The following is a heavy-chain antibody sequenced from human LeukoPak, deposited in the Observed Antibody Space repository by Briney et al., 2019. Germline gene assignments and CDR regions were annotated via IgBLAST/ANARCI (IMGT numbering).Heavy chain of an antibody. D-gene: IGHD3-10*01. J-gene: IGHJ6*02. CDR2: IYYSGST. CDR1: GGSISSYY. V-gene: IGHV4-59*01. CDR3: ARGFRTASMVWDV. Sequence: PSETLSLTCTVSGGSISSYYWSWIRQPPGKGLEWIGYIYYSGSTNYNPSLKSRVTISVDTSKNQFSLKLSSVTAVDTAVYYCARGFRTASMVWDVWGQGTTVTVSS.